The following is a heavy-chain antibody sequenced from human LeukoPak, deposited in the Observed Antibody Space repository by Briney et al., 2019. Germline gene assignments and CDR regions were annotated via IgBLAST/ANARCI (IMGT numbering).Heavy chain of an antibody. J-gene: IGHJ4*02. CDR3: ARGVTEGGYYPLFDY. V-gene: IGHV1-2*02. CDR2: INPNSGGT. CDR1: GYTFTGYY. Sequence: ASVKVSCKASGYTFTGYYMHWVRQAPGQGLEWMGWINPNSGGTNYAQKFQGRVTMTRDTSISTAYMELSRLRSDDTAVYYCARGVTEGGYYPLFDYWGQGTLVTVSS. D-gene: IGHD3-22*01.